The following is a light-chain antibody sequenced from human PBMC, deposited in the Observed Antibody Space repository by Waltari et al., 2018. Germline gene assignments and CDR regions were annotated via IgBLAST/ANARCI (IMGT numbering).Light chain of an antibody. CDR3: QQYFSYPRT. CDR2: WGS. Sequence: DIVMTQSPDSLAVSLGERATINCKSSQTGLYNYNNKNHLAWFQQKPVQPPKLLISWGSTRESGVPDRFSGSGSGTAFTLTISNLQAEDEAVYYCQQYFSYPRTFGLGTKVEI. CDR1: QTGLYNYNNKNH. J-gene: IGKJ2*01. V-gene: IGKV4-1*01.